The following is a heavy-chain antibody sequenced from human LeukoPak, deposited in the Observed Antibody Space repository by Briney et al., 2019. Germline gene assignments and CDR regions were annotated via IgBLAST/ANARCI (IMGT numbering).Heavy chain of an antibody. CDR2: INERGSAP. CDR1: GLTFSKSW. CDR3: ARDGEGYPW. D-gene: IGHD2-21*01. J-gene: IGHJ4*01. V-gene: IGHV3-7*01. Sequence: GGSLRLSCEASGLTFSKSWMSWVRQAPGMGLEWVANINERGSAPYYVDSVKGRFTISRDNTKNSLYLQMNSLRVQDTGVYFCARDGEGYPWWGHGTLVTVSS.